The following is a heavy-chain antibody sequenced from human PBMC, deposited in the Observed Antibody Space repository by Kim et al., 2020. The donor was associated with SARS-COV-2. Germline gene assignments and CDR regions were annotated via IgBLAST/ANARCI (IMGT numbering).Heavy chain of an antibody. CDR2: IYYRGST. D-gene: IGHD5-18*01. Sequence: SETLFLTCTVSGGSISSSSYYWGWIRQPPGKGLEWIGSIYYRGSTYYNPSLKSRVTISVDTSKNQFSLKLTSVTAADTAVYYCASPYVDPAMGGGYWGQG. J-gene: IGHJ4*02. CDR3: ASPYVDPAMGGGY. CDR1: GGSISSSSYY. V-gene: IGHV4-39*01.